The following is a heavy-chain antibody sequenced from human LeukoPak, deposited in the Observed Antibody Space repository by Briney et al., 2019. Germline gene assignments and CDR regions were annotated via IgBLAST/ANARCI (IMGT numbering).Heavy chain of an antibody. CDR1: GFTFSSYS. Sequence: GGSLRLSCAASGFTFSSYSMNWVRQAPGKGLEWVSAISGSGGSTYYADSVKGRFTISRDNSKNTLYLQMNSLRAEDTAVYYCAKNMYYYDSSGLFFDYWGQGTLVTVSS. CDR2: ISGSGGST. D-gene: IGHD3-22*01. V-gene: IGHV3-23*01. CDR3: AKNMYYYDSSGLFFDY. J-gene: IGHJ4*02.